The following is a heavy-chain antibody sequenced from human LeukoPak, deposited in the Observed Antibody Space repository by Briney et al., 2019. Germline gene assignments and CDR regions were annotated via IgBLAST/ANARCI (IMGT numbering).Heavy chain of an antibody. D-gene: IGHD3-3*01. V-gene: IGHV3-7*04. CDR3: ARGANVLRFLEWLLVGFDY. CDR2: IKEDGSEK. CDR1: EFTFSTYW. J-gene: IGHJ4*02. Sequence: PGGSLRLSCAASEFTFSTYWMSWVRQAPGKGLEWVANIKEDGSEKHYVDSVKGRFTISRDNAKNSLYLQMNSLRAEDTAVYYCARGANVLRFLEWLLVGFDYWGQGTLVTVSS.